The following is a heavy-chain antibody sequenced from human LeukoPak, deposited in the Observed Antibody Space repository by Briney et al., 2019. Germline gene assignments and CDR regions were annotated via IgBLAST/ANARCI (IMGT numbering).Heavy chain of an antibody. CDR1: GYTFTSYD. CDR2: MNPNSGNT. CDR3: ARGQGPSGSRGFYSFDI. J-gene: IGHJ3*02. D-gene: IGHD1-26*01. Sequence: ASVKVSCKASGYTFTSYDINWVRQATGQGLEWMGWMNPNSGNTGYAQKFQGRVTMTRNTSISTAYMELSRLRSDDTAVYYCARGQGPSGSRGFYSFDIWGQGTMVTVSS. V-gene: IGHV1-8*01.